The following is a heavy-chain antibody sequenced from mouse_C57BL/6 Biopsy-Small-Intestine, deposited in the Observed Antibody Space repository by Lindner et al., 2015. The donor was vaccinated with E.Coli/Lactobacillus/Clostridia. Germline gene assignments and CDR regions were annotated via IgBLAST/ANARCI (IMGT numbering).Heavy chain of an antibody. J-gene: IGHJ4*01. Sequence: LQESGGGLVKPGGSLKLSCAASGFTFSDYGMHWVRQAPEKGLEWVAYISSGSSTIYYADTVKGRFTISRDNAKNTLFLQMTSLRSEDTAMYYCARGSSGGMDYWGQGTSVTVSA. CDR1: GFTFSDYG. CDR3: ARGSSGGMDY. CDR2: ISSGSSTI. V-gene: IGHV5-17*01. D-gene: IGHD1-1*01.